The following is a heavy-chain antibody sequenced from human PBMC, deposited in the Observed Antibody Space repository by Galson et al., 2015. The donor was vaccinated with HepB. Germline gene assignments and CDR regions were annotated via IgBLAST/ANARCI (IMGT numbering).Heavy chain of an antibody. CDR2: IYYSGDS. V-gene: IGHV4-39*01. J-gene: IGHJ5*02. CDR1: GGSISSSNHF. Sequence: ETLSLTCGVSGGSISSSNHFWGWIRQPPGKGLEWIGSIYYSGDSYYNPSLKSRVAISIDTSKNQFSLKLSSVTAADAAVYYCARHGNIVVVVAATGFDPWGQGTLVIVSS. CDR3: ARHGNIVVVVAATGFDP. D-gene: IGHD2-15*01.